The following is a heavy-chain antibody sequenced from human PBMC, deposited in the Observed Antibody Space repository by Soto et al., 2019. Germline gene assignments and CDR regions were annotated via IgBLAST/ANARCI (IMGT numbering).Heavy chain of an antibody. Sequence: GGSLRLSCAASGFTFSSYAMSWVRQAPGKGLEWVSAISGSGGSTYYADSVKGRFTISRDNSKNTLYLQMNSLRAEDTAVYYCAKGGFYSSGWYWYFDLWGRGTLVTVSS. CDR3: AKGGFYSSGWYWYFDL. CDR1: GFTFSSYA. CDR2: ISGSGGST. V-gene: IGHV3-23*01. D-gene: IGHD6-19*01. J-gene: IGHJ2*01.